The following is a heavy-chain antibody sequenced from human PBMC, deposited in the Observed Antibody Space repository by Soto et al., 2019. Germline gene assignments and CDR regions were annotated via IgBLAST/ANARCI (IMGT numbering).Heavy chain of an antibody. CDR3: TTVVIPGTRRMDLAS. CDR2: IYYDGST. V-gene: IGHV4-39*01. D-gene: IGHD2-21*01. J-gene: IGHJ1*01. Sequence: SETLSLTCTVSCDSITSINNYWGWIRQPPGMGLEWIANIYYDGSTFYNPSLKSRVAMSIDTSKNQFSLNLTSVTATDTAVYYCTTVVIPGTRRMDLASGGQG. CDR1: CDSITSINNY.